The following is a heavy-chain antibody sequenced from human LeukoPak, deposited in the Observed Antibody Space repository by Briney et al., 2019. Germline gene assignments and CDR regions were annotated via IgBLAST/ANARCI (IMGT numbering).Heavy chain of an antibody. Sequence: GGSLRLSCAASGFTFRSYSMTWVRQAPGKGLEWVSSISSSSSYIYYADSVKGRFTISRDNAKNSLYLQMNSLRAEDTAVYYCARGLMVYAYYFDYWGQGTLVTVSS. CDR3: ARGLMVYAYYFDY. D-gene: IGHD2-8*01. V-gene: IGHV3-21*01. CDR2: ISSSSSYI. J-gene: IGHJ4*02. CDR1: GFTFRSYS.